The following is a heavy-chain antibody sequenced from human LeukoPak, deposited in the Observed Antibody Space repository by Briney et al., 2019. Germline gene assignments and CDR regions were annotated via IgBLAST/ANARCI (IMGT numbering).Heavy chain of an antibody. CDR3: ARDLASSLWATVTYYYYMDV. Sequence: ASVKVSCKASGYTFTSYYIHWVRQAPGQGLEWMGWINPNSGGTNYEQKFQDRVTMTRDTSISTAYMQLSGLRSDDTAVYYCARDLASSLWATVTYYYYMDVWGKGTTVTVSS. CDR2: INPNSGGT. CDR1: GYTFTSYY. D-gene: IGHD4-17*01. V-gene: IGHV1-2*02. J-gene: IGHJ6*03.